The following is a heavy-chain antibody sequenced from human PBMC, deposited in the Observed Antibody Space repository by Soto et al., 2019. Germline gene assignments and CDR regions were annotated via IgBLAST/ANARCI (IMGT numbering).Heavy chain of an antibody. Sequence: SETLSLTCTVSGGSVSNISDYWSWVRQPPGKGLEWIGYIYYSGSADYNPSLGSRVTISLDTSKNQFSLRLSSVTAADTAVFYCARGQSTIIVGGAFDIWGQGTLVTVSS. V-gene: IGHV4-61*01. J-gene: IGHJ3*02. CDR3: ARGQSTIIVGGAFDI. CDR2: IYYSGSA. CDR1: GGSVSNISDY. D-gene: IGHD3-22*01.